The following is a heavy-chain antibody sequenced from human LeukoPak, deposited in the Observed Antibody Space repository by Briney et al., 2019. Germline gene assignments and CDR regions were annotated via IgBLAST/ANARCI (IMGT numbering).Heavy chain of an antibody. V-gene: IGHV3-48*03. CDR2: ISSSGSTI. CDR3: ARDGYYDSSGLGFYYYYMDV. CDR1: GFTFSSYE. Sequence: GGSLRLSCAASGFTFSSYEMNWVRQAPGKGLEWVSYISSSGSTIYYADSVKGRFTISRDNAKNSLYLQMNSLRAEDTAVYYCARDGYYDSSGLGFYYYYMDVWGKGTTVTISS. J-gene: IGHJ6*03. D-gene: IGHD3-22*01.